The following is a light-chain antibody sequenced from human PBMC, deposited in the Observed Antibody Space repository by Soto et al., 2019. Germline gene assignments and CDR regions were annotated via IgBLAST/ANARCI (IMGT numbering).Light chain of an antibody. V-gene: IGKV3-20*01. CDR1: QSVSSSY. J-gene: IGKJ3*01. CDR2: GAS. Sequence: EIVLTQSPGILSLSPGERATLSCRASQSVSSSYLAWYQQKPGQAPRLLIYGASSRATGIPDRFSGSGYGTDFTLAISRLEPEDFAVYYCQQYGSSLFTFGPGTKVDIK. CDR3: QQYGSSLFT.